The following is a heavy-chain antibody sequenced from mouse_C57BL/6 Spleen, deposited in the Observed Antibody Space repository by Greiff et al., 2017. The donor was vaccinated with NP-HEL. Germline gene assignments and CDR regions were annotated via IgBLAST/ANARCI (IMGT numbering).Heavy chain of an antibody. CDR3: ARYGGAYYFED. CDR1: GYTFTSYW. V-gene: IGHV1-61*01. CDR2: IYPSDSGT. J-gene: IGHJ2*01. Sequence: QVQLQQPGAELVRPGSSVKLSCKASGYTFTSYWMDWVKQRPGQGLEWIGHIYPSDSGTHYNQKFKGKATLTVDKSSSTAYMQLSSLTSEDSAVYYCARYGGAYYFEDWGKGTTVTVSS. D-gene: IGHD1-1*02.